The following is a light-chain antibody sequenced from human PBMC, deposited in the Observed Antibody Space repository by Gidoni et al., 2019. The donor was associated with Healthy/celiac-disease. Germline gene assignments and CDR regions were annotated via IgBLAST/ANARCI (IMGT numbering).Light chain of an antibody. V-gene: IGKV3-11*01. Sequence: EIVLTQSPATLSLSPGERATLSCRASQSVSSYLAWYQQKPGQAPRLLIYDASNRATGIPARFSGSGSGTDFTLTISSLEPEDCAVYYCQQRSNWPPLTFGPGTKVEIK. CDR1: QSVSSY. CDR3: QQRSNWPPLT. CDR2: DAS. J-gene: IGKJ3*01.